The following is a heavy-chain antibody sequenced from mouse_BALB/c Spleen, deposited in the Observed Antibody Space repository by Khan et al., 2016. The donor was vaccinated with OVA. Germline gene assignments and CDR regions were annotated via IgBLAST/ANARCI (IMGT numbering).Heavy chain of an antibody. CDR2: ITYSGNI. V-gene: IGHV3-8*02. CDR1: GDSITSGF. CDR3: ARSYGSWAMDY. D-gene: IGHD1-1*01. J-gene: IGHJ4*01. Sequence: VQLQESGPSLVKPSQTLSLTCSVTGDSITSGFWNWIRKFPGNKFEYLGYITYSGNIYYNPSLKSRISITRDTSKSQYYLQLNSVTTEYTATYYCARSYGSWAMDYWGQGTSVTVSS.